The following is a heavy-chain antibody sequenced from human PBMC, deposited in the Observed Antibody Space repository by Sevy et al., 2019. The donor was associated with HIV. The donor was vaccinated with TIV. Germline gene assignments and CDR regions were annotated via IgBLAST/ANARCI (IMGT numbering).Heavy chain of an antibody. CDR2: ISYDGSNK. J-gene: IGHJ3*02. CDR3: ARDPIAAAGTPYDAFDI. V-gene: IGHV3-30-3*01. D-gene: IGHD6-13*01. CDR1: GFTFSSYA. Sequence: GGSLRLSCAASGFTFSSYAMHWVRQAPGKGLEWVAVISYDGSNKYYADSVKGRFTISRDNSMNTLYLKMNSLRAEDTAVYYCARDPIAAAGTPYDAFDIWGQGTMVTVSS.